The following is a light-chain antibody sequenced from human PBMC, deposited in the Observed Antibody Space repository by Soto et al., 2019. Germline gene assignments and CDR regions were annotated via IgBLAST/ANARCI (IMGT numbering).Light chain of an antibody. Sequence: DIVMTQSPDSLAVSLGERATINCKSSQSVLYSSNNKNYLAWYQQKPGQPPKLLIYWASTRESRVPDRFSGSGSGTDFTLTISSLQAEDVAVYYCQQYYSTPPTVGQGTKVDSK. CDR1: QSVLYSSNNKNY. CDR2: WAS. J-gene: IGKJ1*01. CDR3: QQYYSTPPT. V-gene: IGKV4-1*01.